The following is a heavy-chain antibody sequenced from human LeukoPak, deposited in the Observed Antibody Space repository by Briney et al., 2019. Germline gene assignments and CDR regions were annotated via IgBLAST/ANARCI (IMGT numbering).Heavy chain of an antibody. CDR2: IIPILGIA. Sequence: SVKVSCKASGGTFSSYTISWVRQAPGQGLEWMGRIIPILGIANYAQKFQGRVTITADKSTSTAYLELSSLRSEDTAVYYCARDSSIVVVPAAIGSGYYFDYWGQGTLVTVSS. CDR1: GGTFSSYT. D-gene: IGHD2-2*01. V-gene: IGHV1-69*04. CDR3: ARDSSIVVVPAAIGSGYYFDY. J-gene: IGHJ4*02.